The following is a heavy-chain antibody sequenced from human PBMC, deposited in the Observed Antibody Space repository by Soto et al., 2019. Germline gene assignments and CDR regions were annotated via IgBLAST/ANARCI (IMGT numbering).Heavy chain of an antibody. D-gene: IGHD3-22*01. V-gene: IGHV4-39*01. CDR3: ARQTYYYDSSGYPPTPAFDY. CDR1: GGSISSSSYY. Sequence: SETLSLTCTVSGGSISSSSYYWGWIRQPPGKGLEWIGSIYYSGSTYYNPSLKSRVTISVDTSKNQFSLKLSSVTAADTAVYYCARQTYYYDSSGYPPTPAFDYWGQGTLVTVSS. CDR2: IYYSGST. J-gene: IGHJ4*02.